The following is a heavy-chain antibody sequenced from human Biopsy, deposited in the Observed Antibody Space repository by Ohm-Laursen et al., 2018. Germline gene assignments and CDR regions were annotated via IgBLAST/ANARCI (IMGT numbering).Heavy chain of an antibody. CDR3: ARIVAAGWDDY. V-gene: IGHV1-18*01. CDR1: GYKFTSYG. J-gene: IGHJ4*02. Sequence: GSSVKVSCKASGYKFTSYGMSWVRQAPGQGFEWMGRISGYNGNTNYAQKFHGRITMTIDAATSTGYMDLRSLKSDDTAVYYCARIVAAGWDDYWGQGTLVTVSS. CDR2: ISGYNGNT. D-gene: IGHD6-25*01.